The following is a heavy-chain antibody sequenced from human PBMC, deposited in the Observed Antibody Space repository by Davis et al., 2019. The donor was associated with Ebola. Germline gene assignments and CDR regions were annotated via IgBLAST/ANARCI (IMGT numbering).Heavy chain of an antibody. CDR1: GFTFSGSA. Sequence: GESLKISCAASGFTFSGSAMHWVRQAPGKGLEWVSSISSGSYYIYYADSLKGRFTISRDNAKNSLYLQMNSLRAEDTAVYYCARGGWLRFELGPGYYFDYWGQGTLVTVSS. J-gene: IGHJ4*02. CDR3: ARGGWLRFELGPGYYFDY. D-gene: IGHD5-12*01. CDR2: ISSGSYYI. V-gene: IGHV3-21*01.